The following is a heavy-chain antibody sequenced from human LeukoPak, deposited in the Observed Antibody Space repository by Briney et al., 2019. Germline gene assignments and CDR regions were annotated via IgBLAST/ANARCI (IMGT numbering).Heavy chain of an antibody. Sequence: GGSLRLTCAASGFTFSAYWMYWVRQAPGKGLEWVANIKQDGSHKYYVDSVKGRFTISRDNAKNSLYLQMNSLRVEDTAVYYCVREEGYWGQGTLVTVSS. J-gene: IGHJ4*02. V-gene: IGHV3-7*01. CDR3: VREEGY. CDR2: IKQDGSHK. CDR1: GFTFSAYW.